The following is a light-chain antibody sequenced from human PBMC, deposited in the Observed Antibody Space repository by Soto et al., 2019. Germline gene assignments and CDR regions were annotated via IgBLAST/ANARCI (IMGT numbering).Light chain of an antibody. Sequence: MTQSPVTLSVSPGERATLSFRASQFIGSNLAWYQQKPAQPPRLLIYDASTRATSIPARFSGSGSSTEFTLTISSLQSEDFAVYYCQQYNNWPPLTFGGGTKVEIK. CDR1: QFIGSN. CDR3: QQYNNWPPLT. CDR2: DAS. V-gene: IGKV3-15*01. J-gene: IGKJ4*01.